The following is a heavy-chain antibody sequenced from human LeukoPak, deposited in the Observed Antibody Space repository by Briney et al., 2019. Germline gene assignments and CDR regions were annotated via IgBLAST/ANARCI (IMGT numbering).Heavy chain of an antibody. V-gene: IGHV3-48*04. D-gene: IGHD3-22*01. CDR2: IDTSSSTM. J-gene: IGHJ3*02. Sequence: GGSLRLSCAASAFTFSDYSMNWVRQAPGKGLEWISYIDTSSSTMYYADSVMGRFSISRDNAKNSLHLQMNSLRAEDTAVYYCARPYYDSSGYYYWGNAFDIWGQGTMVTVSS. CDR3: ARPYYDSSGYYYWGNAFDI. CDR1: AFTFSDYS.